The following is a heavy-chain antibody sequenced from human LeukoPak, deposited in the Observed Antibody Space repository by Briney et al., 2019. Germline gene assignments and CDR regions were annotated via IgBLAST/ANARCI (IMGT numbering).Heavy chain of an antibody. V-gene: IGHV1-18*01. J-gene: IGHJ5*02. CDR3: ARGDCSSTSCHYIPESNWFDP. CDR1: GYTFTSYG. CDR2: ISAYNGNT. Sequence: ASVKVSCKASGYTFTSYGISWVRQAPGQGLEWMGWISAYNGNTNYAQKLQGRVTMTTDTSTSTAYMELRSLRSDDTAVYYCARGDCSSTSCHYIPESNWFDPWGQGTLVTVSS. D-gene: IGHD2-2*01.